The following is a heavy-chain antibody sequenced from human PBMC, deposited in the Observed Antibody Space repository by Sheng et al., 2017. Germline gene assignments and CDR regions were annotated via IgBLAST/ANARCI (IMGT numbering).Heavy chain of an antibody. V-gene: IGHV3-48*03. CDR1: RYPLSNYD. D-gene: IGHD6-13*01. Sequence: VNLVESGGGLEQPGGSLRLSCAASRYPLSNYDVNWVRQAPGKGLEWVSYISSSGATIYYADSVKGRFTISRDHARNSVNLQMNSLRAEDTAMYFCASKVPAAAADDYWGQGTLVIVSS. CDR2: ISSSGATI. J-gene: IGHJ4*02. CDR3: ASKVPAAAADDY.